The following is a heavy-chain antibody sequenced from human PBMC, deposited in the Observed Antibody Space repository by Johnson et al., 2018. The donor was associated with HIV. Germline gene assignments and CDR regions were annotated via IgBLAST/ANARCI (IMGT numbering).Heavy chain of an antibody. J-gene: IGHJ3*02. CDR3: ARGLGSRSAFDI. D-gene: IGHD2-2*01. V-gene: IGHV3-33*08. CDR1: GFTFRNYG. Sequence: QVQLVESGGGVVQPGRSLRLSCVASGFTFRNYGMHWVRQAPVRGLEWVAFIRYDGSYKNYVDSAKGRFTISRDNSKNTLYLQMNSVRAEDTAVYYCARGLGSRSAFDIWGQGTMFTVSS. CDR2: IRYDGSYK.